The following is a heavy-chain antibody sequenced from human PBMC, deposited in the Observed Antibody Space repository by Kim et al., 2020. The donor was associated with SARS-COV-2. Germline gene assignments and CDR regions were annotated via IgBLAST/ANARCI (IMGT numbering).Heavy chain of an antibody. J-gene: IGHJ1*01. CDR3: VRGTEVYPARVTLWH. CDR2: IASSGHN. CDR1: VGSISNCDDY. Sequence: SETLCLTCTVSVGSISNCDDYWTWIRQHPGQGLEWIGSIASSGHNFDSPSLNSRLFLSIDTSENQFSLRLSSVTATDTAVYYCVRGTEVYPARVTLWHW. D-gene: IGHD5-18*01. V-gene: IGHV4-31*03.